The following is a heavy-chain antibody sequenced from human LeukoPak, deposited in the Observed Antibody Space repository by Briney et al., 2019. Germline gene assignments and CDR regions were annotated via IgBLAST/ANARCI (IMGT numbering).Heavy chain of an antibody. CDR1: GGSVSDYY. D-gene: IGHD7-27*01. CDR3: ASRKPGNDY. CDR2: IYYTGT. Sequence: SETLSLTCTVSGGSVSDYYWSWIRQSPGKGLEWIGYIYYTGTSYNPSLKSRVTISADTSKNQFSLNLSSVTAADTAVYYCASRKPGNDYWGQGTLVTVSS. J-gene: IGHJ4*02. V-gene: IGHV4-59*02.